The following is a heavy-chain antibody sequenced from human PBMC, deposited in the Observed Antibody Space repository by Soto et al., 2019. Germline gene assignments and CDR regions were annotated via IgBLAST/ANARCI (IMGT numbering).Heavy chain of an antibody. J-gene: IGHJ4*02. CDR3: VTLALGKFDY. CDR2: ISDSGDRI. D-gene: IGHD1-26*01. Sequence: EVQLLESGGGLVQPGGSLRLSCAASGFTFSSNSMSWVRQAPGKGLEWVSAISDSGDRIYYVDSVKGRFTISRDNSKNKRYLQMNSLRAEDTAVYYCVTLALGKFDYWGQGTLVIVSS. V-gene: IGHV3-23*01. CDR1: GFTFSSNS.